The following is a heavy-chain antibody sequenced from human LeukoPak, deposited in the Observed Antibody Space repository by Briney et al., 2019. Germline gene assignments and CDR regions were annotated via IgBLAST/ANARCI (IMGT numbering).Heavy chain of an antibody. J-gene: IGHJ6*03. CDR1: GGTFSSYA. D-gene: IGHD3-10*01. CDR2: IIPIFGTA. V-gene: IGHV1-69*06. CDR3: ARALWFGEYDYYYYYYMDV. Sequence: SVKVSCKASGGTFSSYAISWVRQAPGQGLEWMGGIIPIFGTANYAQKFQGRVTITADKSTSTAYMELSSLRSEDTAVYYCARALWFGEYDYYYYYYMDVWGKGTTVTVSS.